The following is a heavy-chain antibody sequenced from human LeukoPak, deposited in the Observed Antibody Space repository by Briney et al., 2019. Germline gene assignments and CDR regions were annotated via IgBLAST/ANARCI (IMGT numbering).Heavy chain of an antibody. J-gene: IGHJ5*02. V-gene: IGHV1-2*02. CDR1: GYTFTGYY. CDR3: ARAQVVPAAVGWFDP. CDR2: INPNSSGT. D-gene: IGHD2-2*01. Sequence: ASVKVSCKASGYTFTGYYMHWVRQAPGQGLEWMGWINPNSSGTNYAQKFQGRVTMTRDTSISTAYMELSRLRSDDTAVYYCARAQVVPAAVGWFDPWGQGTLVTVSS.